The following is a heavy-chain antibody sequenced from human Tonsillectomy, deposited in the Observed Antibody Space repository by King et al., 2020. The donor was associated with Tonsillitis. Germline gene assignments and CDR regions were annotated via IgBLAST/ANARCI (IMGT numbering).Heavy chain of an antibody. Sequence: QLQESGPELVKPSQTLSLTCTVSGGSIGGGAFYWSWIRQHPGKGLEWIGYIFHSENTYYNPSLKSRLIISVDTSENQFSLKLSSVTAADTAVYYCARYEGGVFDPWGQGTLVTVSS. J-gene: IGHJ5*02. V-gene: IGHV4-31*03. D-gene: IGHD2-15*01. CDR1: GGSIGGGAFY. CDR2: IFHSENT. CDR3: ARYEGGVFDP.